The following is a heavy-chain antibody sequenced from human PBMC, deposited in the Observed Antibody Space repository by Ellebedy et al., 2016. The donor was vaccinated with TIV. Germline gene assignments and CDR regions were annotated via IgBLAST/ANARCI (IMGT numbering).Heavy chain of an antibody. J-gene: IGHJ6*02. CDR3: AKERTGTTGTTYTYYYYGMDV. Sequence: PGGSLRLSCAASGFTFSSYAMHWVRQAPGKGLEWVSAISGSGGSTYYADSVKGRFTISRDNSKNTLYLQMNSLRAEDTAVYYCAKERTGTTGTTYTYYYYGMDVWGQGTTVTVSS. CDR2: ISGSGGST. D-gene: IGHD1-1*01. CDR1: GFTFSSYA. V-gene: IGHV3-23*01.